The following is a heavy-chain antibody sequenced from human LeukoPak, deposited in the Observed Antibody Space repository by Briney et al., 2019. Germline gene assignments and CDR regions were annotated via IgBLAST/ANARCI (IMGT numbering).Heavy chain of an antibody. J-gene: IGHJ3*01. CDR2: IKQDGREK. CDR1: APTFSNYW. D-gene: IGHD2-2*01. V-gene: IGHV3-7*01. CDR3: ASTATCSF. Sequence: GRSLTLSCPPAAPTFSNYWMTSVRLAPGNGLGWVANIKQDGREKDYVDSVKGRFTISRYNAQNSLYLKMNSLRAEDTAVYYCASTATCSFWGQGTMVTVSS.